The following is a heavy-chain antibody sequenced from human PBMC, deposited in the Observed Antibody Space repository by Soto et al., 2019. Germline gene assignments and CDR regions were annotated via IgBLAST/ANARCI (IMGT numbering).Heavy chain of an antibody. D-gene: IGHD3-22*01. CDR1: GFSFSPYA. Sequence: HPGGSLRLSCVASGFSFSPYAMNWVRQAPGKGLEWVAKIKHDGSEKYYVDSVKGRLTISRDNAKNSLYLQMNSLRVEDTAMYYCASASYDSSGYYDAFDVWGQGTMVTV. J-gene: IGHJ3*01. CDR3: ASASYDSSGYYDAFDV. CDR2: IKHDGSEK. V-gene: IGHV3-7*01.